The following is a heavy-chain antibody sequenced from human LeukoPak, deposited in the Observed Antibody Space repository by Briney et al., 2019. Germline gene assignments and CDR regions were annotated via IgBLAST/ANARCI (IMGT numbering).Heavy chain of an antibody. CDR3: ARDRYYDSRGNSYESGY. V-gene: IGHV1-69*05. CDR1: GYTFTSYG. D-gene: IGHD3-22*01. J-gene: IGHJ4*02. Sequence: ASVKVSCKASGYTFTSYGISWVRQAPGQGLEWMGGIIPILGTANYAQKFQGRVTITTDESTSTAYMELNRLRSEDTAVYYCARDRYYDSRGNSYESGYWGQGTLVTVSS. CDR2: IIPILGTA.